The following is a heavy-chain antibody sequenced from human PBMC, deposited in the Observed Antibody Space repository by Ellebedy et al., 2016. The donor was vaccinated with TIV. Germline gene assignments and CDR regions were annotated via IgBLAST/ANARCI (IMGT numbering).Heavy chain of an antibody. J-gene: IGHJ4*02. Sequence: MPSETLSLTCIVSGGSISSYYWSWIRQPPGKGLEWIGSIDYSGSTYYNPSLKSRVTISVDTSKNQFPLKLRSVTAADTAVYYCARDGFVGAYDYWGQGTLVTVSS. D-gene: IGHD1-26*01. CDR2: IDYSGST. CDR3: ARDGFVGAYDY. CDR1: GGSISSYY. V-gene: IGHV4-39*02.